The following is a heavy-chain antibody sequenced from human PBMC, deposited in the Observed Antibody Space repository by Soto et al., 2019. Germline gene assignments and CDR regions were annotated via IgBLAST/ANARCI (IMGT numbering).Heavy chain of an antibody. CDR1: GFTFGDYA. D-gene: IGHD1-26*01. V-gene: IGHV3-49*03. CDR3: TRGGSYFDY. Sequence: GGSLRLSCTASGFTFGDYAMSWFRQAPGKGLEWVGFIRSKAYGGTTEYAAAVKSRFTISRDDSKSIAYLQMNSLKTEDTAVDCCTRGGSYFDYWGQGTLVTVSS. J-gene: IGHJ4*02. CDR2: IRSKAYGGTT.